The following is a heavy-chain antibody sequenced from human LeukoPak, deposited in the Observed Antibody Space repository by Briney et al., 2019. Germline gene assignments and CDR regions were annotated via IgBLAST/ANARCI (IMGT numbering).Heavy chain of an antibody. J-gene: IGHJ5*02. V-gene: IGHV4-59*08. D-gene: IGHD2-2*01. CDR3: ARHTRRYCSSTSCYDWIWFDP. CDR1: VGSFRRYY. Sequence: PSETLSLTCAVYVGSFRRYYWSWIRQPPGKGLEWIGYIYYSGSTNYNPSLKSRVTISVDTSKNQFSLKLSSVTAADTAVYYCARHTRRYCSSTSCYDWIWFDPWGQGTLVTVSS. CDR2: IYYSGST.